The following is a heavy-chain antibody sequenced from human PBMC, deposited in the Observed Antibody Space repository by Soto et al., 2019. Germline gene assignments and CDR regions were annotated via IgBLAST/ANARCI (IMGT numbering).Heavy chain of an antibody. CDR3: ATESGSTYGYFDY. V-gene: IGHV4-30-4*08. CDR2: ISNSGST. D-gene: IGHD5-18*01. J-gene: IGHJ4*02. Sequence: PSETLSLTCTVSGDSITGYHYYWGWIRQSPGKGLEWIGYISNSGSTGYNPSLKTRLSMSVDRSKNQFTLRLTSVTAADTAVYFCATESGSTYGYFDYWGQGTQVTVSS. CDR1: GDSITGYHYY.